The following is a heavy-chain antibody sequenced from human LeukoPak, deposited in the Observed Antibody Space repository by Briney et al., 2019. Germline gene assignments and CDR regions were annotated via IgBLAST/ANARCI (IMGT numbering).Heavy chain of an antibody. V-gene: IGHV3-20*04. D-gene: IGHD2-15*01. CDR2: INWNGGTT. J-gene: IGHJ3*02. CDR1: GFTFDDYV. Sequence: GGSLSLSCAASGFTFDDYVMSWVRQAPGKGLEWVSGINWNGGTTAYADSVKGRFTISRDNAKNSLYLQMNSLRAEDTALYYCVREYCSGGSCSDAFDIWGQGTMVTVSS. CDR3: VREYCSGGSCSDAFDI.